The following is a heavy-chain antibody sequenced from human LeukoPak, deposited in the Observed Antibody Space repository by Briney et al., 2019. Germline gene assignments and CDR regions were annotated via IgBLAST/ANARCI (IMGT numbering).Heavy chain of an antibody. CDR3: ARGSDSSGWYFGY. CDR2: IYYSGST. J-gene: IGHJ4*02. CDR1: GGSISSYY. V-gene: IGHV4-59*01. D-gene: IGHD6-19*01. Sequence: PSETLSLTCTVSGGSISSYYWSWIRQPPGKGLEWIGYIYYSGSTNYNPSLKSRVTISVDTSKNQFSLKLSSVTAADTAVYYCARGSDSSGWYFGYWGQGTLVTVFS.